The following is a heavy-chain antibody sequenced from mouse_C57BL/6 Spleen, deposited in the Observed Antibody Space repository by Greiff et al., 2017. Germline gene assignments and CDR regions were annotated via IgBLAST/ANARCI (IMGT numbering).Heavy chain of an antibody. CDR1: GFTFSDYG. J-gene: IGHJ2*01. D-gene: IGHD4-1*01. CDR3: ARDWDDYFDY. Sequence: EVQLVESGGGLVKPGGSLKLSCAASGFTFSDYGMHWVRQTPEKGLEWVAYISSGSSTIYYADTVKGRFTISRDNAKNTLFLQMTSLRSEDTAMYYCARDWDDYFDYWGQGTTLTVSS. V-gene: IGHV5-17*01. CDR2: ISSGSSTI.